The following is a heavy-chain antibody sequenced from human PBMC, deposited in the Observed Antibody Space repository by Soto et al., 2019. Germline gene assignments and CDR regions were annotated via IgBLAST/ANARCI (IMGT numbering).Heavy chain of an antibody. CDR1: GGSISSSSYY. J-gene: IGHJ5*02. V-gene: IGHV4-39*01. CDR2: IYYSGST. Sequence: SETLSLTCTVSGGSISSSSYYWGWIRQPPGKGLEWIGSIYYSGSTYYNPSLKSRVTISVDTSKNQFSLKLSSVTAADTAVYYCGVGWGSYRYVDPRGNWFDPWGQGTLVTVSS. CDR3: GVGWGSYRYVDPRGNWFDP. D-gene: IGHD3-16*02.